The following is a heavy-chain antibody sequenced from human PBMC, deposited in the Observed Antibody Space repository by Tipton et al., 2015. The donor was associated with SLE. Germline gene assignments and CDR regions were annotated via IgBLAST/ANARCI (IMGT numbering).Heavy chain of an antibody. CDR3: ARDRDCSGGSCYLEY. CDR1: GFTLSSYS. J-gene: IGHJ4*02. Sequence: SLRLSCATSGFTLSSYSMNWVRQAPGKGLEWVSYISISSSTIYYADSVKGRFTISRDNAKNSVYLQMNSLRAEDTAVYYCARDRDCSGGSCYLEYWGQGTLITVSS. CDR2: ISISSSTI. D-gene: IGHD2-15*01. V-gene: IGHV3-48*01.